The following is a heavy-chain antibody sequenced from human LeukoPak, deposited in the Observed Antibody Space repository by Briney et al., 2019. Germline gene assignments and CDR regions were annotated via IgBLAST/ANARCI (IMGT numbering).Heavy chain of an antibody. J-gene: IGHJ6*03. CDR2: IYYSGST. CDR1: GGSFSGYY. Sequence: SETLSLTCAVYGGSFSGYYWSWIRQPPGKGLEWIGYIYYSGSTNYNPSLKSRVTISVDTSKNQFSLKLSSVTAADTAVYYCASSSTYCSSTSCFHYYYYYMDVWGKGTTVTISS. V-gene: IGHV4-59*01. CDR3: ASSSTYCSSTSCFHYYYYYMDV. D-gene: IGHD2-2*01.